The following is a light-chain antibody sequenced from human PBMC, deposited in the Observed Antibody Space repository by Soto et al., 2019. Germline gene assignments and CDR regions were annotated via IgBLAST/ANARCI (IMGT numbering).Light chain of an antibody. Sequence: DIQMTQSPTSLSASVGDRVTITCRASQGISNFVAWYQQKPGKAPKLLIYAASTLQSGVPSRFSGSGSGTDFTLTINSLQPEDFATYSCQKYSSVPVFGPGTKVEIK. CDR3: QKYSSVPV. J-gene: IGKJ3*01. CDR1: QGISNF. CDR2: AAS. V-gene: IGKV1-27*01.